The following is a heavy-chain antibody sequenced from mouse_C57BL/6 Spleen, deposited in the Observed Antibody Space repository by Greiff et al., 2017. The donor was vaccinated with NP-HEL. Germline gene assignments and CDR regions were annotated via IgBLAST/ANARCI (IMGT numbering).Heavy chain of an antibody. J-gene: IGHJ1*03. CDR2: IDPSDSYT. CDR1: GYTFTSYW. Sequence: QVQLQQPGAELVRPGTSVKLSCKASGYTFTSYWMHWVKQRPGQGLEWIGVIDPSDSYTNYNQKFKGKATLTVDTSSSTAYMQLSSLTSEDSAVYYCARRIYYGYEYFDVWGTGTTVTVSS. CDR3: ARRIYYGYEYFDV. V-gene: IGHV1-59*01. D-gene: IGHD2-2*01.